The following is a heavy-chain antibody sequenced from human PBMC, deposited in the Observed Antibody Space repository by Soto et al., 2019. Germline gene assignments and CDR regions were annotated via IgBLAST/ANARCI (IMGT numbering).Heavy chain of an antibody. V-gene: IGHV3-7*01. CDR1: GFTFSSYW. J-gene: IGHJ4*02. CDR2: IKEDGSEK. CDR3: ARDRRIAAAADFYFDS. D-gene: IGHD6-13*01. Sequence: GGSLRLSCAASGFTFSSYWMSWVRQAPGKGLEWVANIKEDGSEKDYVDSVKGRFTISRDNAKNSLYLQMNSLRAEDTAVYYCARDRRIAAAADFYFDSWGQGTLVTVSS.